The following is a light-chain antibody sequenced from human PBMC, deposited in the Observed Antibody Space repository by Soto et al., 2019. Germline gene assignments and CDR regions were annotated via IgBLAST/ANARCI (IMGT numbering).Light chain of an antibody. CDR1: SSDVGGYSY. CDR2: EVT. J-gene: IGLJ1*01. Sequence: QSVLTQPASVSGSPGRAITISCTGTSSDVGGYSYVSWYQQHPGKAPTMIIYEVTNRPSGVSDRFSGSKSGNTAFLTISGLQAEDEADYFCTSYRDTSTLGVFGTGNKVTVL. CDR3: TSYRDTSTLGV. V-gene: IGLV2-14*01.